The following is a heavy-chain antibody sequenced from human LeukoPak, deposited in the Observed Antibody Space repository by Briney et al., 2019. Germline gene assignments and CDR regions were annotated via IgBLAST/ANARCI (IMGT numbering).Heavy chain of an antibody. CDR3: ARAFSPGYSSGWYAAAY. Sequence: SVTVSFKASGGTFIKYAMSGVRQAPGQGREGMGGIIPIFGTANYAQKFQGRVTITADESTSTAYMELSSLRSEDTAVYYCARAFSPGYSSGWYAAAYWGQGTLVTVSS. D-gene: IGHD6-19*01. CDR1: GGTFIKYA. V-gene: IGHV1-69*01. J-gene: IGHJ4*02. CDR2: IIPIFGTA.